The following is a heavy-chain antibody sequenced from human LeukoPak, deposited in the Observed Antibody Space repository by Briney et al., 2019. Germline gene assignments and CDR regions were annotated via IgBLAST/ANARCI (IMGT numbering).Heavy chain of an antibody. Sequence: GESLKISCKASKYTFSTYWIGWVRQMPGKGLEWMGFIYPGDSDTRYSPSFQGQVTISVDKSISTAYLQWSSLKASDTGMYYCARGDVLDYWGQGTLVTVSS. CDR2: IYPGDSDT. CDR3: ARGDVLDY. J-gene: IGHJ4*02. D-gene: IGHD5-24*01. CDR1: KYTFSTYW. V-gene: IGHV5-51*01.